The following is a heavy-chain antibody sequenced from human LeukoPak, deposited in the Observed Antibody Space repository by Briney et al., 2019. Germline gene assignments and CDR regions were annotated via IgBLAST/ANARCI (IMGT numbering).Heavy chain of an antibody. V-gene: IGHV4-61*02. Sequence: PSQTLSLTCTVSGGSISSGSYYWSWIRQPAGKGLEWIGRIYTSGSTNYNPSLKSRVTMSVDTSKNQFSLKLSSVTAADTAVYYCARGLFWFGEFGYNWFDPWGQGTLVTVSS. CDR1: GGSISSGSYY. J-gene: IGHJ5*02. CDR2: IYTSGST. D-gene: IGHD3-10*01. CDR3: ARGLFWFGEFGYNWFDP.